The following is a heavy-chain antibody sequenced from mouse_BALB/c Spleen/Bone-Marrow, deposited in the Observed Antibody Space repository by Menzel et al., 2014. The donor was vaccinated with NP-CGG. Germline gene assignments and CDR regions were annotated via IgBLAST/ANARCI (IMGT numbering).Heavy chain of an antibody. J-gene: IGHJ2*01. CDR1: GYTFTTYW. CDR2: INPSTGYT. V-gene: IGHV1-7*01. CDR3: ARSGYYGTNYVFDF. Sequence: QVQLQQSGAELAKPGASVQMSCKASGYTFTTYWMHWIKQRPGQGLEWIGYINPSTGYTAYNQKFKDKATLTADKSSSTAFMQLSSLTSEDSAVYYCARSGYYGTNYVFDFWGQGTTLTVSS. D-gene: IGHD1-1*01.